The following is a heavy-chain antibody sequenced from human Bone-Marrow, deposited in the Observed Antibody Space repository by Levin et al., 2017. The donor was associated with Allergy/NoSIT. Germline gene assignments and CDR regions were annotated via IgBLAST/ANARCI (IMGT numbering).Heavy chain of an antibody. CDR2: IRGGGGES. CDR1: GFAFSNYA. D-gene: IGHD4-17*01. CDR3: AKDPNGDYIGAFDI. J-gene: IGHJ3*02. V-gene: IGHV3-23*01. Sequence: GGSLRLSCAASGFAFSNYAMMWLRQAPGKGLEYVSAIRGGGGESHHADSVKGRFTISRDNSKNTLYLQMNSLRAEDTAVYYCAKDPNGDYIGAFDIWGRGTVVTVSS.